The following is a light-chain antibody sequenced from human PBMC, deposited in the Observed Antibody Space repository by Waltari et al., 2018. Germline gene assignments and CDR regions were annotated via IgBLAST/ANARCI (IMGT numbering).Light chain of an antibody. CDR3: CSFAGSSTS. CDR2: EVS. V-gene: IGLV2-23*02. CDR1: STDLGTYKL. Sequence: QSALPQPASVSGSPGQSITISCSNTSTDLGTYKLVSCSQRRPSKAPKLGIYEVSGRPSGVSNRFSGSQSGDTASLTISGLQAEDEADYYCCSFAGSSTSFGTGTTVTVL. J-gene: IGLJ1*01.